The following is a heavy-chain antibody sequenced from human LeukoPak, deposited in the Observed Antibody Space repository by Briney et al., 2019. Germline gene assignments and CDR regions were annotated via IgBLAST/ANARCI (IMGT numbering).Heavy chain of an antibody. CDR2: IYYSGST. CDR1: GCSISSYY. D-gene: IGHD6-13*01. Sequence: PSETLSLTCTVSGCSISSYYWSWIRQPPGKGLEWIGYIYYSGSTNYNPSLKSRVTISVDTSKNQFSLKLSSVTAADTAVYYCARVSISSSWTNFDYWGQGTLVTVSS. CDR3: ARVSISSSWTNFDY. V-gene: IGHV4-59*13. J-gene: IGHJ4*02.